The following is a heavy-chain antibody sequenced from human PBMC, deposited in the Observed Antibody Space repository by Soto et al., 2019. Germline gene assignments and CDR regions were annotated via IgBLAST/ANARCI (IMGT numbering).Heavy chain of an antibody. CDR2: INGDGTDT. V-gene: IGHV3-74*03. Sequence: EVQLVESGGGLVQPGGSLRLSCAASGFTFSMYWMHWVRQAPGKGLLWVSRINGDGTDTTYADSVKGRFTISRDNAKNTVYVQMNGLRAEDTAVYYCAREVGRGSGSYHLDYWGQETLVTVSS. CDR1: GFTFSMYW. D-gene: IGHD2-15*01. CDR3: AREVGRGSGSYHLDY. J-gene: IGHJ4*02.